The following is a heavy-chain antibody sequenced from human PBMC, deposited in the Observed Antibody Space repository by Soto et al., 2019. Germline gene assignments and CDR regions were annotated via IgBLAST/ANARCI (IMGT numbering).Heavy chain of an antibody. J-gene: IGHJ4*02. V-gene: IGHV1-2*02. Sequence: QVPLVQSGAVVEKPGASVKVSCKASGYTFTGYYMHWVLQAPGQGLEWMGCINPNSGGKNYAQKFQARFTLTRDTSLSTVYMELNSLRSDDTAVYYCALLPYCATNRCPSWNYAVDYWGQGTLVIVSS. CDR2: INPNSGGK. CDR1: GYTFTGYY. D-gene: IGHD1-7*01. CDR3: ALLPYCATNRCPSWNYAVDY.